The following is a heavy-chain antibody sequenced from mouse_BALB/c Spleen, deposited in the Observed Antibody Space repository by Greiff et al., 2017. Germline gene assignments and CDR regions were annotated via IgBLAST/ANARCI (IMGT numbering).Heavy chain of an antibody. V-gene: IGHV1-80*01. CDR3: SRQYGNDKDLAY. CDR2: IYPGDGDT. CDR1: GYAFSSYW. D-gene: IGHD2-10*02. J-gene: IGHJ3*01. Sequence: VQLQQSGAELVRPGSSVKISCKASGYAFSSYWMNWVKQRPGQGLEWIGQIYPGDGDTNYNGKFKGKATLTADKSSSTAYMQLSSLTSEDSAVYYCSRQYGNDKDLAYWGQGTLVTVSA.